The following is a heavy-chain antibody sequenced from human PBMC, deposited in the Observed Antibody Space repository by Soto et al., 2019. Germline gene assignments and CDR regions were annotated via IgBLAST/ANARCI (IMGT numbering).Heavy chain of an antibody. CDR3: ARDLTEWGIAARLYGMDV. V-gene: IGHV1-69*13. J-gene: IGHJ6*02. D-gene: IGHD6-6*01. Sequence: SVKVSCKASVGTFSSYAISWVRQAPGQGLAWMGGIIPIFGTANYAQKFQGRVTITADESTSTAYMELSSLRSEDTAVYYCARDLTEWGIAARLYGMDVWGQGTTVTVAS. CDR2: IIPIFGTA. CDR1: VGTFSSYA.